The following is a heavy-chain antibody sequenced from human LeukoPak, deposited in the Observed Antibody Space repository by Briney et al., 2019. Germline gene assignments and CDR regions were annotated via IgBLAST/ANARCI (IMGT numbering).Heavy chain of an antibody. CDR1: GFTLSRYW. D-gene: IGHD6-6*01. CDR2: ISIDGSLT. J-gene: IGHJ6*03. V-gene: IGHV3-74*01. CDR3: AREVETSHNYYMDV. Sequence: GGSLRLSCAASGFTLSRYWMHWVRQAPGKRLVWFSRISIDGSLTTYADYVKGRFTISRDNAKNTLYLQMNSLRAEDTAVYYCAREVETSHNYYMDVWGKGTTVTVSS.